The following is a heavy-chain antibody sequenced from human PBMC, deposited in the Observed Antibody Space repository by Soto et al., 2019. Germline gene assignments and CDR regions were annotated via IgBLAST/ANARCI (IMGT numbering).Heavy chain of an antibody. CDR3: ARVHYDFWSGYYYYFYGMDV. J-gene: IGHJ6*02. CDR1: GGSISSYY. D-gene: IGHD3-3*01. Sequence: SETLSLTCTVSGGSISSYYWSWIRQPAGKGLEWIGRIYTSGSTNYNPALKSRVTMSVDTSKNQFSLKLSSVTAADTAVYYCARVHYDFWSGYYYYFYGMDVWGQGTTVT. CDR2: IYTSGST. V-gene: IGHV4-4*07.